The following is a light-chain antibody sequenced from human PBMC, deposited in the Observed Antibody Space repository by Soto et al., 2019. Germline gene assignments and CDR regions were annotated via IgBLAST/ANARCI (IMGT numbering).Light chain of an antibody. J-gene: IGKJ5*01. CDR1: QSISSN. V-gene: IGKV3-15*01. CDR2: RTS. Sequence: EIVMTQSPATLSVSPGDRATLSCRASQSISSNLAWYQQKPGQAPRLLMFRTSSRATGFPARFSGSGSGTDFTLTISRLEPEDFALFYCQYHGSSPITFGQGTRLEIK. CDR3: QYHGSSPIT.